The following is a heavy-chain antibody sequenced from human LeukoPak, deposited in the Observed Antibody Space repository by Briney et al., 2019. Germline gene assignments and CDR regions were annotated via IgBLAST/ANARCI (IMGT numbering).Heavy chain of an antibody. CDR3: ATDYDFWSGSPLFQH. D-gene: IGHD3-3*01. Sequence: GGSLRLSCAASGFTFSSYAMHWVRQAPGKGLEWVSAISGSGGSTYYADSVKGRFTISRDNSKNTLYLQMNSLRAEDTAVYYCATDYDFWSGSPLFQHWGQGTLVTVSS. J-gene: IGHJ1*01. V-gene: IGHV3-23*01. CDR2: ISGSGGST. CDR1: GFTFSSYA.